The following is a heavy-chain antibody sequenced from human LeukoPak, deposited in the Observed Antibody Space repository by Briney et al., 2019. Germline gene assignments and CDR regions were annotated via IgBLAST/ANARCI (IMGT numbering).Heavy chain of an antibody. V-gene: IGHV3-74*01. J-gene: IGHJ4*02. CDR3: ARDSYNNVDY. CDR1: GFTFSSYW. Sequence: GGSLRLSVAASGFTFSSYWMHWFRQAPGKGLAATSSHNTEGPSTYYAASVKGRFTDSRDNAKNTVYLQMNSLRAEDTAVYYCARDSYNNVDYWGQGTLVTVS. D-gene: IGHD5-24*01. CDR2: HNTEGPST.